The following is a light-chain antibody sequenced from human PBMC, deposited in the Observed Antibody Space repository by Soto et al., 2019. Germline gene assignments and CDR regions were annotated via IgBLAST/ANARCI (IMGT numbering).Light chain of an antibody. CDR3: QQRSNWPSIT. Sequence: EIVMTQSPATLSVSPGERATLSCRASQTVSSNFAWYQQKPPHPPRLLLYGISTRATAIPARFSGSGCGTAFSLTTSSLEPEDFAVYYCQQRSNWPSITFGQGTRLEIK. J-gene: IGKJ5*01. CDR2: GIS. CDR1: QTVSSN. V-gene: IGKV3-15*01.